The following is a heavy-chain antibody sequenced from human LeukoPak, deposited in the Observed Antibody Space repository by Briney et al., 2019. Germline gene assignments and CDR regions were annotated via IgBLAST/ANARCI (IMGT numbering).Heavy chain of an antibody. Sequence: GGSLRLSCAASGFTFSSYSMNWVRQAPGKGLEWVSSISSSSSYIYYADSAKGRFTITRYNAKNSLYLQRNSLRAEDTAVYYCASEYGQEEYDFGYWGQGALVTVSS. CDR2: ISSSSSYI. V-gene: IGHV3-21*01. CDR1: GFTFSSYS. J-gene: IGHJ4*02. D-gene: IGHD2-8*01. CDR3: ASEYGQEEYDFGY.